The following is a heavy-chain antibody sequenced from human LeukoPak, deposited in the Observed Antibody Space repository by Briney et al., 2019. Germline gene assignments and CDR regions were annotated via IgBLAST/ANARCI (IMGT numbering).Heavy chain of an antibody. CDR1: GYTFTSYG. Sequence: ASVKVSCKASGYTFTSYGISWVRQAPGQGLEWMGWISAYNGNTNYAQKLQGRVTMTTDTSTSTAYMELRSLRSDDTAVYYCARSTITVVVTKPAGWFDPWGQGTLVTVSS. CDR3: ARSTITVVVTKPAGWFDP. D-gene: IGHD3-22*01. CDR2: ISAYNGNT. J-gene: IGHJ5*02. V-gene: IGHV1-18*01.